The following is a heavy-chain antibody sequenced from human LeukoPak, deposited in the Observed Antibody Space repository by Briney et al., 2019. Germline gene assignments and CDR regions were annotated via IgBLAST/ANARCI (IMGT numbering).Heavy chain of an antibody. D-gene: IGHD7-27*01. CDR3: ARDSLTGDAFDI. CDR2: IYTSGRT. V-gene: IGHV4-61*02. Sequence: SQTLSLTCTVSGGSISSGSCYWSWIRQPAGKGLEWIGRIYTSGRTNYNPSLKSRVTISVDTSKNQFSLRLSSVTAADTAVYYCARDSLTGDAFDIWGQGTMVTVSS. CDR1: GGSISSGSCY. J-gene: IGHJ3*02.